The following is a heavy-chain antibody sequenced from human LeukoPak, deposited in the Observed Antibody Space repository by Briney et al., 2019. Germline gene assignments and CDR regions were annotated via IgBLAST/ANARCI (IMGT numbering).Heavy chain of an antibody. CDR1: GFTFSSYS. J-gene: IGHJ6*02. V-gene: IGHV3-21*01. CDR3: ARVRRLRYFDWLKHYGMDV. Sequence: SGGSLRLSCAASGFTFSSYSMNWVRQAPGKGLEWVSSISSSSSYIYYADSVKGRFPVSRDNAKNSLYLQMNSLRAEDTAVYYCARVRRLRYFDWLKHYGMDVWGQGTTVTVSS. CDR2: ISSSSSYI. D-gene: IGHD3-9*01.